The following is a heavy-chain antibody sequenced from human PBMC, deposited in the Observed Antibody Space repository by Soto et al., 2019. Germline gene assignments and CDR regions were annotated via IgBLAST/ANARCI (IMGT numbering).Heavy chain of an antibody. J-gene: IGHJ4*02. CDR2: FIPVYRTL. V-gene: IGHV1-69*01. CDR3: ATGVIWIGYFTVDS. Sequence: QVQLVQSGAEVKKPGSSVKVSCKASGGSFGNSAINWVRQTPGQGLEWLGGFIPVYRTLNYAQKFQGSVTITEDESTGTAYMTLSSLASDDTAVYYCATGVIWIGYFTVDSWGQGTRVTVSS. CDR1: GGSFGNSA. D-gene: IGHD3-3*01.